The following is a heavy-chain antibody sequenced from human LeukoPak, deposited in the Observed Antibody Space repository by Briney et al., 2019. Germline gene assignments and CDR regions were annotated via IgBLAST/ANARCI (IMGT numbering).Heavy chain of an antibody. D-gene: IGHD3-16*01. CDR3: ARIPAFGYYYGMDV. CDR2: IWYDGSNK. J-gene: IGHJ6*02. V-gene: IGHV3-33*01. CDR1: GFTFSSYG. Sequence: GGSLRLSCAASGFTFSSYGMHWVRQAPGKGLEWVAVIWYDGSNKYYADSVKGRFTISRDNSKNTLYLQMNSLRAEDTAVYYCARIPAFGYYYGMDVWGQGTTVTVS.